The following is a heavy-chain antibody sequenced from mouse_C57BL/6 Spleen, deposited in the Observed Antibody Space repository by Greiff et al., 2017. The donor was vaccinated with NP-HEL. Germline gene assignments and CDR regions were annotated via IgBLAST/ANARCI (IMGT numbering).Heavy chain of an antibody. D-gene: IGHD1-1*01. CDR2: ISSGGDYI. V-gene: IGHV5-9-1*02. J-gene: IGHJ1*03. CDR1: GFTFSSYA. CDR3: TRDTTVVEGYFDV. Sequence: EVMLVESGEGLVKPGGSLKLSCAASGFTFSSYAMSWVRQTPEKRLEWVAYISSGGDYIYYADTVKGRFTISRDNARNTLYLQMSRLKSEDTAMYYCTRDTTVVEGYFDVWGTGTTVTVSS.